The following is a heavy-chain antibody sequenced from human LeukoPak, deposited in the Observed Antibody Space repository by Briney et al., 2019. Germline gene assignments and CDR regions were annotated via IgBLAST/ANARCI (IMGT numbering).Heavy chain of an antibody. V-gene: IGHV3-7*03. CDR1: GFTFRTYW. D-gene: IGHD6-13*01. CDR2: IKQDGSEK. CDR3: ARPRDSGWSKTWDY. Sequence: GGSLRLSCEGSGFTFRTYWMTWVRQAPGKGLEWVANIKQDGSEKYYVDSVKGRFTISRDNAQNSLYPQMNSLRAEDTAVYYCARPRDSGWSKTWDYWGQGTLVTVSS. J-gene: IGHJ4*02.